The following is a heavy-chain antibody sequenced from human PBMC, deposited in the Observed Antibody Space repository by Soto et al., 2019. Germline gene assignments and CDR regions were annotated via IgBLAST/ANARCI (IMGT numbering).Heavy chain of an antibody. CDR2: ISYSGTT. D-gene: IGHD5-12*01. CDR1: GGSLSRVYNF. V-gene: IGHV4-30-4*01. CDR3: ARGRGYSYGLDP. J-gene: IGHJ5*02. Sequence: SEDLSLTRTGSGGSLSRVYNFLGWVPQPPGEGLEWIGFISYSGTTSYSPSLKSRLAISLDTSKNQFSLSLTSVTAADTAVYYCARGRGYSYGLDPWGQGTLVTVSS.